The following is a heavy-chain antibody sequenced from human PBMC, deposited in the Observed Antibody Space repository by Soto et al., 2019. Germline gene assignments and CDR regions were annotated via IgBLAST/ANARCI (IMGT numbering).Heavy chain of an antibody. J-gene: IGHJ4*02. D-gene: IGHD2-21*02. CDR3: AKDQHVVVTADFDF. CDR1: RFTFSSYA. Sequence: VQLLESGGGLGQSGGSLRLSCVASRFTFSSYAMSWVRRAPGTGLEWVSGISGSGISTYYADSVKGRFTISRDNSNNTLSLQINSLRAEDTAVYYCAKDQHVVVTADFDFWGQGTLVAVSS. CDR2: ISGSGIST. V-gene: IGHV3-23*01.